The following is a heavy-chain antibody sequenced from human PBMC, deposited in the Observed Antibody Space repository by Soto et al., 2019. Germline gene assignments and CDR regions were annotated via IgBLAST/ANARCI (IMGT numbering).Heavy chain of an antibody. J-gene: IGHJ4*02. CDR2: ISYDGSNE. CDR1: GFSFNKSA. CDR3: AKGEGHDYGDYSYFDY. D-gene: IGHD4-17*01. V-gene: IGHV3-30*18. Sequence: GGSLRLSCAASGFSFNKSAMDWFRQAPGKGLEWVAVISYDGSNEHYADSVKGRFTISRDNSKNTLFLQMNSLRAEDTAVYYCAKGEGHDYGDYSYFDYWGQGSLVTVSS.